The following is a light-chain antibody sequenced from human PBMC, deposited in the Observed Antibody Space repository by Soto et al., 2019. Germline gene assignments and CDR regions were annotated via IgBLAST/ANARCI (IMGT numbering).Light chain of an antibody. CDR1: SSNIGAVYD. Sequence: QSVLTQPPSVSGAPGQRVTISCTGSSSNIGAVYDVHWYQQRPGTAPKLLIYANSYRPSGVPDRFSGSKSGTSASLAITGLQAEDEADYYCQSYDSTLSGSNYVFGTGTKLTVL. V-gene: IGLV1-40*01. CDR2: ANS. CDR3: QSYDSTLSGSNYV. J-gene: IGLJ1*01.